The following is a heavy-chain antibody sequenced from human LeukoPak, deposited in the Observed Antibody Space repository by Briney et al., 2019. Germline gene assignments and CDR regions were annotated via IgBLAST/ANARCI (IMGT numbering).Heavy chain of an antibody. J-gene: IGHJ4*02. D-gene: IGHD4-17*01. V-gene: IGHV4-38-2*02. CDR2: IYHSGST. CDR1: GYSISSGYY. Sequence: SETLSLTCTVSGYSISSGYYWGWIRQPPGKGLEWIGSIYHSGSTYYNPSLKSRVTISVDTSKNQFSLKLSSVTAADTAVYYCASDVSDYGFYWGQGTLVTVSS. CDR3: ASDVSDYGFY.